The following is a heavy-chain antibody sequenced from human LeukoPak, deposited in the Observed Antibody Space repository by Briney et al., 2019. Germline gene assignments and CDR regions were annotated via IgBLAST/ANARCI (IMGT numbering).Heavy chain of an antibody. CDR1: AGSISSYH. CDR3: ARSVAAAGTARFDY. J-gene: IGHJ4*02. V-gene: IGHV4-59*01. D-gene: IGHD6-13*01. CDR2: IFYSGST. Sequence: SETLSLTCTVSAGSISSYHWSWIRQPPGKGLEWIGYIFYSGSTNYNPSLKSRVTISEDTSKNQYSLKLSSVTAADTAVYYCARSVAAAGTARFDYWGQGTLVTVSS.